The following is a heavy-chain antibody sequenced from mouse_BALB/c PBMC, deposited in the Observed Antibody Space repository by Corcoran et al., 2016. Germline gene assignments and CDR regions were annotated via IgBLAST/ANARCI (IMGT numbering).Heavy chain of an antibody. J-gene: IGHJ4*01. CDR2: INPYNDGT. Sequence: EVQLQQSGPELVKPGASVKMSCKASGYTFTSYVMHGGKQKPGQGLEWIGYINPYNDGTKYNEKFKGKATLTSDKSSSTAYMEHSSLTSEDAAGYDCARRDRYDAMDYWGQGTSVTVSS. V-gene: IGHV1S136*01. CDR3: ARRDRYDAMDY. D-gene: IGHD2-14*01. CDR1: GYTFTSYV.